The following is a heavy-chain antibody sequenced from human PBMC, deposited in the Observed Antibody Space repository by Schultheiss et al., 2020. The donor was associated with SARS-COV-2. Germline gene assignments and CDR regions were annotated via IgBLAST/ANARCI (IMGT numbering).Heavy chain of an antibody. CDR3: ARGSFRPGSGWYHRNNGMDV. V-gene: IGHV4-34*01. CDR1: GGSFSGYY. J-gene: IGHJ6*02. CDR2: IYHSGST. Sequence: SETLSLTCAVYGGSFSGYYWSWIRQPPGKGLEWIGEIYHSGSTNYNPSLKSRVTISVDTSKNQFSLKLSSVTAADTAVYYCARGSFRPGSGWYHRNNGMDVWGQGTTVTVSS. D-gene: IGHD6-19*01.